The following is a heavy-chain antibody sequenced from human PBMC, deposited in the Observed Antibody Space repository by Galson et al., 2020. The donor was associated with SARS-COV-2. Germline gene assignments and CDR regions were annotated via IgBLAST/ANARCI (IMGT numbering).Heavy chain of an antibody. J-gene: IGHJ4*02. CDR2: ISAYNGNT. CDR1: GYTFTSYG. Sequence: ASVKVSCKASGYTFTSYGISWVRQAPAQGLAWMGWISAYNGNTNYAQNLQGRVTMTTDTSTSTAYMALRSLRSDDTSVYYCARVSTLDVDYWGQGTLVTVAS. D-gene: IGHD3-3*01. CDR3: ARVSTLDVDY. V-gene: IGHV1-18*01.